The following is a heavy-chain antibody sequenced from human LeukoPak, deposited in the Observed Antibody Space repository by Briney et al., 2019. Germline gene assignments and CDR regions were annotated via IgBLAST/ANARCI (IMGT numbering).Heavy chain of an antibody. CDR3: AGQKYSSSWYLFDY. J-gene: IGHJ4*02. Sequence: GGSLRLSCAASGFTFSSYAMSWVRQAPGKGLEWVSVISGGGGTTYYADSVKGRFTISRDNSKNTLYLQMNSLRVEDTAVYYCAGQKYSSSWYLFDYWGQGTLVTVSS. D-gene: IGHD6-13*01. V-gene: IGHV3-23*01. CDR1: GFTFSSYA. CDR2: ISGGGGTT.